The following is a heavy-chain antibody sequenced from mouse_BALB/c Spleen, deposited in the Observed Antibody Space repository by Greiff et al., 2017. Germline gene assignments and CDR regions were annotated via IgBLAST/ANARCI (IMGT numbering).Heavy chain of an antibody. CDR2: ISSGSSTI. J-gene: IGHJ2*01. Sequence: EVQVVESGGGLVQPGGSRKLSCAASGFTFSSFGMHWVRQAPEKGLEWVAYISSGSSTIYYADTVKGRFTISRDNPKNTLFLQMTSLRSEDTAMYYCTRGSSPYYFDYWGQGTTLTVSS. CDR1: GFTFSSFG. CDR3: TRGSSPYYFDY. D-gene: IGHD1-1*01. V-gene: IGHV5-17*02.